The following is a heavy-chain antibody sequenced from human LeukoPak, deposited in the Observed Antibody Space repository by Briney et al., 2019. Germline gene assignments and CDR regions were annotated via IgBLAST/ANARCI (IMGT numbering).Heavy chain of an antibody. V-gene: IGHV1-46*01. Sequence: ASVKVSCKASGYTFTIHQMHWVRQAPGQGLEWMGIINPSGGSAYYAQKFQGRVTMTRDMSTSTVYMELSSLRSEDTAVYYCAGRGPGYYYDSSGDAFDIWGQGTMVTVSS. CDR1: GYTFTIHQ. CDR2: INPSGGSA. CDR3: AGRGPGYYYDSSGDAFDI. J-gene: IGHJ3*02. D-gene: IGHD3-22*01.